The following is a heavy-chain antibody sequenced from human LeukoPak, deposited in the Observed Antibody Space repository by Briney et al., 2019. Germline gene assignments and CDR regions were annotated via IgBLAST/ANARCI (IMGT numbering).Heavy chain of an antibody. D-gene: IGHD1-26*01. Sequence: SGTLSLTCGVSGGSITTTNYWSWVRQSPGRGLEWIGEISLSGYTGFNPSLRGRVTMPLDESKNHLSLTLTSVTAADTAVYYCARDAGTYPDLRYFDFWGQGALVTVSS. CDR3: ARDAGTYPDLRYFDF. CDR2: ISLSGYT. V-gene: IGHV4-4*02. CDR1: GGSITTTNY. J-gene: IGHJ4*02.